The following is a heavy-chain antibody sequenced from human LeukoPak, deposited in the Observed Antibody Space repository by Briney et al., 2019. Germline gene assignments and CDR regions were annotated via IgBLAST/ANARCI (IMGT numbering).Heavy chain of an antibody. V-gene: IGHV5-51*01. CDR1: GYSFTSYW. J-gene: IGHJ3*02. CDR3: ALLYYYDSSGYYHDAFDI. Sequence: GESLKISCKGSGYSFTSYWIGWVRQMPGKGLEWMGIIYPGDSDTRYSPSFQGQVTISADKSISTAYLQWSSLKALDTAMYYCALLYYYDSSGYYHDAFDIWGQGTMVTVSS. D-gene: IGHD3-22*01. CDR2: IYPGDSDT.